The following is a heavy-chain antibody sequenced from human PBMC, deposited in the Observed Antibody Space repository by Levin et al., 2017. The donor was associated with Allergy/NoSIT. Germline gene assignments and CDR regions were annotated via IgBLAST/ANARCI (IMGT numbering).Heavy chain of an antibody. J-gene: IGHJ3*02. D-gene: IGHD3-22*01. CDR2: VYYTGST. Sequence: RASETLSLTCTVSGASITTGDHYWSWIRQAPGKGLEWIGNVYYTGSTYYNRSLESRLTISLHSSKVQFSLRLRSVTAADTAVSVCVSSFGKYFDSSGRALQDTVDIWGPGAMVTVSS. CDR1: GASITTGDHY. CDR3: VSSFGKYFDSSGRALQDTVDI. V-gene: IGHV4-30-4*01.